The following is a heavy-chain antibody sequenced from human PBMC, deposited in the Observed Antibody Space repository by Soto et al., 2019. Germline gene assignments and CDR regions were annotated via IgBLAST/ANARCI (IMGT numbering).Heavy chain of an antibody. CDR3: ARVLDVHGSGSGYGMDV. D-gene: IGHD3-10*01. CDR1: GGSISSYY. J-gene: IGHJ6*02. CDR2: IYTSGST. Sequence: QVQLHESGPGLVKPSETLSLTCTDSGGSISSYYWSWIRQPARKGLVCIGRIYTSGSTNYNPSLKSRVTMSVDTSKNQFSLKLSSVTAADTAVYYCARVLDVHGSGSGYGMDVWGQGTTVTVSS. V-gene: IGHV4-4*07.